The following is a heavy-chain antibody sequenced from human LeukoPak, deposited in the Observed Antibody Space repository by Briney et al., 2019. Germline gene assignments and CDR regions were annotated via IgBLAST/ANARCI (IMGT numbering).Heavy chain of an antibody. CDR1: GFTFSSYS. CDR2: IRDNGDTT. J-gene: IGHJ4*02. CDR3: ARDGGGSPDY. D-gene: IGHD1-26*01. Sequence: PPGGSLRLSCAASGFTFSSYSMNWVRQAPGKGLEYVSAIRDNGDTTYYANSVKGRFTISRDNSKNTMYLQMGSLRAEDMAVYYCARDGGGSPDYWGQGTLVTVSS. V-gene: IGHV3-64*01.